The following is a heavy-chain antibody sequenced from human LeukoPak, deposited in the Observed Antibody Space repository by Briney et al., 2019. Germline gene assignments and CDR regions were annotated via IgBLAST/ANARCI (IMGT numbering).Heavy chain of an antibody. CDR1: GFAFDGSA. CDR2: ISYEGSNI. Sequence: GGSLRLSCAASGFAFDGSAMHWVRQAPGKGLEWVAVISYEGSNIYYADSVKGRFTISRDNSKNTLYLQMNSLRGEDTAVYYCAKALPGSLPDDWGQGTLVTVSS. J-gene: IGHJ4*02. CDR3: AKALPGSLPDD. V-gene: IGHV3-30*18.